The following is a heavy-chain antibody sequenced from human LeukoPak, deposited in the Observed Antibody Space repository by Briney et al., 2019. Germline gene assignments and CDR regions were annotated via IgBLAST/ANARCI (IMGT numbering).Heavy chain of an antibody. CDR2: INPNSGGT. Sequence: ASVKVSCKASGYTFTDYYMHWVRQAPGQGLEWMGWINPNSGGTNYAQKFQGRVTMTRDTSISTAYMELSRLRSDDTAVYYCARDLGLLWELRPGGFDIWGQGTMVTVPS. CDR1: GYTFTDYY. D-gene: IGHD1-26*01. V-gene: IGHV1-2*02. CDR3: ARDLGLLWELRPGGFDI. J-gene: IGHJ3*02.